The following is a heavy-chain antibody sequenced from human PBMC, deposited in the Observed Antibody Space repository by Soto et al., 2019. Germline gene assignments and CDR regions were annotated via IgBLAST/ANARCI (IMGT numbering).Heavy chain of an antibody. V-gene: IGHV4-31*03. CDR2: IYYSGST. J-gene: IGHJ5*02. CDR3: ARVSTYNWFDP. Sequence: QVQLQESGPGLVKPSQTLSLTCTVSGGSISSGGYYWSWIRQHPGKGLEWIGYIYYSGSTDYNPSLKGRVTLPVDTSKNQFSLKLSSVTAADTAVYYCARVSTYNWFDPWGQGTLVTVSS. D-gene: IGHD1-1*01. CDR1: GGSISSGGYY.